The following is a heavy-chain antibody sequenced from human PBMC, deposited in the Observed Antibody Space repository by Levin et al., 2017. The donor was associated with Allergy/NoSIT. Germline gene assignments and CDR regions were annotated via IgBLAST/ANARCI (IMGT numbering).Heavy chain of an antibody. Sequence: SETLSLTCTVSGGSISSTSYYWGWIRQPPGTGLEWIGSIYYSGSTYYNPSLKSRVTISVDTSKNQFSLKLSSVTAADTAVYYCASPDMVRGGDAFDIWGQGTMVTVSS. CDR1: GGSISSTSYY. D-gene: IGHD3-10*01. J-gene: IGHJ3*02. CDR2: IYYSGST. V-gene: IGHV4-39*01. CDR3: ASPDMVRGGDAFDI.